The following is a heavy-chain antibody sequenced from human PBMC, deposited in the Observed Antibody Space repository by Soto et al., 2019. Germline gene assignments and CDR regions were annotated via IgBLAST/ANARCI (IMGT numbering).Heavy chain of an antibody. CDR1: GDSINSDKYY. CDR3: ARLEGLATISYYFDC. Sequence: QLQESGPGLVKPSETLSLTCSVSGDSINSDKYYWGWIRQPPGKGLAWIGSIYYRGNTYYNPSLQTRVTISLDKSKSQFSLRLISVTAADSAVYFCARLEGLATISYYFDCWGQGAQVTVSS. J-gene: IGHJ4*02. CDR2: IYYRGNT. D-gene: IGHD3-9*01. V-gene: IGHV4-39*01.